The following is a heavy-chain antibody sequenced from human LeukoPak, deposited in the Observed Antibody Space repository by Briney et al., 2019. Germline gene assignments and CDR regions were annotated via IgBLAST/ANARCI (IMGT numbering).Heavy chain of an antibody. J-gene: IGHJ4*02. CDR2: SSAYNGNT. CDR1: GYTFTIFG. Sequence: GASVTVSFTGSGYTFTIFGISWVRRAPGQGLGGMGWSSAYNGNTKSAQKFQGRVPMTTDTSASTAYMELRSLRSDDTAVFYCVRDLGVDTSMIFFDYWGQGTLVTVSS. V-gene: IGHV1-18*01. D-gene: IGHD5-18*01. CDR3: VRDLGVDTSMIFFDY.